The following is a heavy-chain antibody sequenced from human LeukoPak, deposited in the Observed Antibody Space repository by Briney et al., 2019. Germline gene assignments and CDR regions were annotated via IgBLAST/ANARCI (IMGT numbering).Heavy chain of an antibody. D-gene: IGHD6-19*01. CDR2: INDSGSS. J-gene: IGHJ3*02. Sequence: PSGTLSLTCAVYGGSFSGYYWSWLRQSPGRGLEWIGEINDSGSSNYKPSLKSRVTISVDTSKNQFSLKLSSVTAADTAVYYCARAVSGWYATDAFDIWGQGTMVTVSS. CDR3: ARAVSGWYATDAFDI. V-gene: IGHV4-34*01. CDR1: GGSFSGYY.